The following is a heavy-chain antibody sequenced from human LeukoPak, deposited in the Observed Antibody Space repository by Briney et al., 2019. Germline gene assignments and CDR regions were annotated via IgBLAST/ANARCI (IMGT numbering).Heavy chain of an antibody. Sequence: SETLSLTCTVSGGSISSYYWSWIRQPAGKGLEWIGRIYTSGSTNYNPSLKSRVTMSVDTSKNQFSLKLSSVTAADTAVYYCARVGDYDFWSGPPRGWFDPWGQGTLVTVSS. CDR2: IYTSGST. CDR1: GGSISSYY. J-gene: IGHJ5*02. CDR3: ARVGDYDFWSGPPRGWFDP. D-gene: IGHD3-3*01. V-gene: IGHV4-4*07.